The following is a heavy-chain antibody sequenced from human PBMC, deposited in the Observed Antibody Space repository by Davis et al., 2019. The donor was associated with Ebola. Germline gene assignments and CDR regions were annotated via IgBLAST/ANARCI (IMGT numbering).Heavy chain of an antibody. J-gene: IGHJ1*01. D-gene: IGHD6-13*01. V-gene: IGHV1-18*01. CDR3: AREAAVDGSIFFLH. CDR2: NSAYYGTT. CDR1: GYTLTTYG. Sequence: ASVPVSCKASGYTLTTYGISWLRQAPGQGLEWLGWNSAYYGTTNYAQSLQGRVTMTRDTSTSTAHMELRGLRSDDTAVYYCAREAAVDGSIFFLHWSQGTLVTVSS.